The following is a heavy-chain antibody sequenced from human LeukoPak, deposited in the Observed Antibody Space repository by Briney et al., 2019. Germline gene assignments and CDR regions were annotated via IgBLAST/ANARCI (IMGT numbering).Heavy chain of an antibody. CDR2: ISASGDGT. Sequence: PGGSLRLSCAASGFTFSSYAISWVRQAPGEGLEWVSAISASGDGTYYAGSVKGRFTISRDNFENTLYLQMNSLRAEDTAVYYCAKSRDSRYDYFDYWGQGILVTVSS. D-gene: IGHD2-15*01. CDR3: AKSRDSRYDYFDY. V-gene: IGHV3-23*01. CDR1: GFTFSSYA. J-gene: IGHJ4*02.